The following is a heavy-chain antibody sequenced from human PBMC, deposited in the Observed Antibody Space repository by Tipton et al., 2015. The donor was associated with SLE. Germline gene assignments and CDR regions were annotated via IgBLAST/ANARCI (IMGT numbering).Heavy chain of an antibody. J-gene: IGHJ2*01. CDR3: ARMGLVVAATNWYFDL. CDR2: INHSGST. D-gene: IGHD2-15*01. Sequence: TLSLTCAVYGGSFSGYYWSWIRQPPGKGLEWIGEINHSGSTNYNPSLKSRVTISVDTSKNQFSLKLSSVTAADTAVYYCARMGLVVAATNWYFDLWGRGTLVTVSS. V-gene: IGHV4-34*01. CDR1: GGSFSGYY.